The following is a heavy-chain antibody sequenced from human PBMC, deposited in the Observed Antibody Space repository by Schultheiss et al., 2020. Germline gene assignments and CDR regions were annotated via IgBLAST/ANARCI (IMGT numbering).Heavy chain of an antibody. CDR1: GGSFSGYY. CDR2: IYYSGST. CDR3: ARVIFGVVITGFDY. J-gene: IGHJ4*02. Sequence: SQTLSLTCAVYGGSFSGYYWSWIRQPPGKGLEWIGSIYYSGSTNYNPSLKSRVTISVDTSKNQFSLKLSSVTAADTAVYYCARVIFGVVITGFDYWGQGTLVTVSS. V-gene: IGHV4-34*01. D-gene: IGHD3-3*01.